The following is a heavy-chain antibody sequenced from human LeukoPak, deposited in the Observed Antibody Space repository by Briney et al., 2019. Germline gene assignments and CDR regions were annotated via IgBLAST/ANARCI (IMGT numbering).Heavy chain of an antibody. CDR3: ARDRVTIFGVVSLYSDYFDY. V-gene: IGHV3-7*01. CDR2: K. D-gene: IGHD3-3*01. Sequence: KYYVASVKGRFTISRDNAKNSLYLQMNSLRAEDTAVYYCARDRVTIFGVVSLYSDYFDYWGQGTLVTVSS. J-gene: IGHJ4*02.